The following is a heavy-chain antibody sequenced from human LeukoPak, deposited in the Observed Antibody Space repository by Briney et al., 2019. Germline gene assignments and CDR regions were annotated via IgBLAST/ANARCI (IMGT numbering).Heavy chain of an antibody. D-gene: IGHD3-3*01. J-gene: IGHJ5*02. CDR1: GGTFSSYA. Sequence: SVKVSCKASGGTFSSYAISWVRQAPGQGLEWMGGIIPIFGTANYAQKFQGRVTITRNTSISTAYMELSSLRSEDTAVYYCARATDDFWSGYVSWFDPWGQGTLVTVSS. CDR2: IIPIFGTA. CDR3: ARATDDFWSGYVSWFDP. V-gene: IGHV1-69*05.